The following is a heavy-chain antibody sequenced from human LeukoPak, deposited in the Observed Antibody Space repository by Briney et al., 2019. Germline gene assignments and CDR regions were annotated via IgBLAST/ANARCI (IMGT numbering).Heavy chain of an antibody. J-gene: IGHJ4*02. V-gene: IGHV4-31*03. D-gene: IGHD2-2*01. CDR1: GGSISSGGYY. CDR3: AKNMQYQPPIDY. CDR2: IYYSGST. Sequence: SQTLSLTCTVSGGSISSGGYYWSWIRQHPGKGLEWIGYIYYSGSTYYNPSLKSRVTISVDTSKNQFSLKLSSVTAADTAVYYCAKNMQYQPPIDYWGQGTLVTVSS.